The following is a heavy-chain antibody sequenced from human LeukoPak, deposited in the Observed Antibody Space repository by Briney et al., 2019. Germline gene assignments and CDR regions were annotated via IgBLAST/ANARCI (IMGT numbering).Heavy chain of an antibody. CDR1: GGSISSSSYY. J-gene: IGHJ4*02. D-gene: IGHD1-1*01. CDR2: IYYSGST. V-gene: IGHV4-39*07. Sequence: SETLSLTCTVSGGSISSSSYYWGWIRQPPGKGLEWIGSIYYSGSTYYNPSLKSRVTISVDTSKNQFSLKLSSVTAADTAVYYCARALNLLDPVTLDYWGQGTLVTVSS. CDR3: ARALNLLDPVTLDY.